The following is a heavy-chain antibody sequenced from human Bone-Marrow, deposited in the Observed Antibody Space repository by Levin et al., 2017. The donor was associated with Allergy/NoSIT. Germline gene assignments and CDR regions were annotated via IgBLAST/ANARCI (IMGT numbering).Heavy chain of an antibody. Sequence: GGSLRLSCAASGFTFSSYEMNWVRQAPGKGLEWVSYISSSGSTIYYADSVKGRFTISRDNAKNSLYLQMNSLRAEDTAVYYCARAGGGEYCGGDCPDDAFDIWGQGTMVTVSS. CDR1: GFTFSSYE. CDR3: ARAGGGEYCGGDCPDDAFDI. D-gene: IGHD2-21*02. CDR2: ISSSGSTI. V-gene: IGHV3-48*03. J-gene: IGHJ3*02.